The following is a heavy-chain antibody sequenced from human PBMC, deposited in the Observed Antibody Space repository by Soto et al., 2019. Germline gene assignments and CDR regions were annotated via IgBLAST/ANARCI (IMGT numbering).Heavy chain of an antibody. Sequence: PSQTLSLTCAISGDSVSSDSVSWNWIRQSPSRGLEWLGRTYYRTRWFNDYAVSVKSRIVINPDTSKNQFSLHLNSVTPEDTALYYCARADIVVTTAYYYYHGMDVWGQGTTVTVSS. V-gene: IGHV6-1*01. CDR3: ARADIVVTTAYYYYHGMDV. D-gene: IGHD2-15*01. J-gene: IGHJ6*02. CDR2: TYYRTRWFN. CDR1: GDSVSSDSVS.